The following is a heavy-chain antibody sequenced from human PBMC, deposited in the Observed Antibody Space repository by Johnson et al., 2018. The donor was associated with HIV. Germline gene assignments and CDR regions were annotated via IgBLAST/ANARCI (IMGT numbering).Heavy chain of an antibody. CDR1: GFTFRSSA. CDR2: ISGSGGTT. J-gene: IGHJ3*02. CDR3: AKKGGSILWWLLPHDAFDI. V-gene: IGHV3-23*04. D-gene: IGHD2-21*01. Sequence: VQLVESGGGLVQPGGSLRLSCAASGFTFRSSAMRWVRQAPGKGLEWVSSISGSGGTTYYAGSVKGRFTISRDNSKNTVYLQMNSLRAEDRAVYYCAKKGGSILWWLLPHDAFDIWGQWTMVTVSS.